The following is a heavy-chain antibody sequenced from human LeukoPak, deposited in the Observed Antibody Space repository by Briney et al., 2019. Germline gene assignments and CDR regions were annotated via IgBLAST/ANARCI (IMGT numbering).Heavy chain of an antibody. CDR1: GFTFSTYG. Sequence: PGRSLRLSCAASGFTFSTYGMHWVRQAPGKGLEWVAVISYDGSNKYYVDSVKGRFTISRDNSKNTVYLQMNSLRTDDTAVYYCASVRYFDWLVDNWGQGTLVTVSS. CDR2: ISYDGSNK. J-gene: IGHJ4*02. D-gene: IGHD3-9*01. V-gene: IGHV3-30*03. CDR3: ASVRYFDWLVDN.